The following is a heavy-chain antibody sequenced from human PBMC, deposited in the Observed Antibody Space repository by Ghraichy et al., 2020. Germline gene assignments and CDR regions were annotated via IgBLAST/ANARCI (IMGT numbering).Heavy chain of an antibody. CDR1: GFTFSSYA. J-gene: IGHJ6*02. D-gene: IGHD2-15*01. Sequence: LSLTCAAPGFTFSSYAMSWVRQAPGKGLEWVSAISGSGGSTYYAASVKGRFTISRDNSKNTLYLQMNSLRAEDTAVYYCAKGYKYHCSGGSCYSHYYYYGMDVWGQGTTVTVSS. CDR3: AKGYKYHCSGGSCYSHYYYYGMDV. V-gene: IGHV3-23*01. CDR2: ISGSGGST.